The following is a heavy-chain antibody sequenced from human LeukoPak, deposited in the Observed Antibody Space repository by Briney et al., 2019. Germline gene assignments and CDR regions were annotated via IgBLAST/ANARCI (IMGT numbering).Heavy chain of an antibody. Sequence: GASVKVSCKASGYTFTSYGISWVRQAPGQGLEWMGWISAYNGNTNYAQKLQGRVTMTTDTSTSTGYMELRSLRSDDTAVYYCARDDWGDDWYFDLWGRGTLVTVSS. D-gene: IGHD4-17*01. CDR1: GYTFTSYG. V-gene: IGHV1-18*01. J-gene: IGHJ2*01. CDR2: ISAYNGNT. CDR3: ARDDWGDDWYFDL.